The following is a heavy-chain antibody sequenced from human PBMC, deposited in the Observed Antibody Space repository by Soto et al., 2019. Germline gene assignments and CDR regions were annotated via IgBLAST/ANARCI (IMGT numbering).Heavy chain of an antibody. Sequence: GSLRLSCAASGFTFSSYSMNWVRQAPGKGLEWVSSISSSSSYIYYADSVKGRFTISRDNAKNSLYLQMNSLRAEDTAVYYCARALGYCSGGSCYSGHAFDIWGQGTMVTVSS. D-gene: IGHD2-15*01. V-gene: IGHV3-21*01. J-gene: IGHJ3*02. CDR1: GFTFSSYS. CDR2: ISSSSSYI. CDR3: ARALGYCSGGSCYSGHAFDI.